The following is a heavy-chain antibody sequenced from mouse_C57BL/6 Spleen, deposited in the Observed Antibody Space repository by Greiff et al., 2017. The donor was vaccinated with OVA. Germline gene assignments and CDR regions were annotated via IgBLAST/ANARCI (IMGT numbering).Heavy chain of an antibody. D-gene: IGHD1-1*01. CDR1: GYTFTSYW. V-gene: IGHV1-55*01. Sequence: QVQLQQPGAELVKPGASVKMSCKASGYTFTSYWITWVKQRPGQGLEWIGDIYPGSGSTNYNEKFKSKATLTVDTSSSTAYMQLSSLTSEDSAVYYCARSPNYCGSSYGLAYWGQGTLVTVSA. J-gene: IGHJ3*01. CDR2: IYPGSGST. CDR3: ARSPNYCGSSYGLAY.